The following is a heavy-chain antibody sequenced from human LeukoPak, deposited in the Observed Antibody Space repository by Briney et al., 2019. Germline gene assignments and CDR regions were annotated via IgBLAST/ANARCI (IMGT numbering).Heavy chain of an antibody. J-gene: IGHJ3*02. Sequence: ASVKVSCKASGYTFTGYYMHWVRQAPGQGLEWMGWINPNSGGTNYAQKFQGRVTMTRDTSISTAYMELSRLRSEDTAVYYCASQRMVRGVIISPFAFDIWGQGTMVTVSS. V-gene: IGHV1-2*02. CDR3: ASQRMVRGVIISPFAFDI. D-gene: IGHD3-10*01. CDR1: GYTFTGYY. CDR2: INPNSGGT.